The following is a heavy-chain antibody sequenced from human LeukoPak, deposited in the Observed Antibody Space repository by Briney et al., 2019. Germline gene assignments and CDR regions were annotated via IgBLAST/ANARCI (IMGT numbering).Heavy chain of an antibody. CDR1: GGSISSGGYS. D-gene: IGHD3-9*01. CDR2: IYHSGST. CDR3: ARVGYDILTGSIPNWFDP. V-gene: IGHV4-30-2*01. J-gene: IGHJ5*02. Sequence: SETLSLTCAVSGGSISSGGYSWSWIRQPPGKGLEWIGYIYHSGSTYYNPSLKSRVTISVDRSKNQFSLKLSSVTAADTAVYYCARVGYDILTGSIPNWFDPWGQGTLVTVSS.